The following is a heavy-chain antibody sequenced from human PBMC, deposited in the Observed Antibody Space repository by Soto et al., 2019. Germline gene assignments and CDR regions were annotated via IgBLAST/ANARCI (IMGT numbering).Heavy chain of an antibody. CDR1: GYTFTSYG. CDR3: ARIGYDFWSGYYSNYYYYGMDV. D-gene: IGHD3-3*01. CDR2: MNPNSGNT. J-gene: IGHJ6*02. Sequence: ASVKVSCKASGYTFTSYGISWVRQAPGQGLEWMGWMNPNSGNTGYAQKFQGRVTMTRNTSISTAYMELSSLRSEDTAVYYCARIGYDFWSGYYSNYYYYGMDVWGQGTTVTVSS. V-gene: IGHV1-8*02.